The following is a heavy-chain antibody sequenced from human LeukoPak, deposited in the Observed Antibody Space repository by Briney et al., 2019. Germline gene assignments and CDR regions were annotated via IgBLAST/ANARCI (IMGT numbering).Heavy chain of an antibody. Sequence: SETLSLTCTVSGASLARDMYHWGWVRQSPGKGLEWLGTIYYDGSTFYSPSFKSRVTMSINASKKQLSLNLASVTAADTAVYYCARAEAYSGYGSFDYWGQGTLVTVSS. CDR1: GASLARDMYH. V-gene: IGHV4-39*01. CDR3: ARAEAYSGYGSFDY. CDR2: IYYDGST. J-gene: IGHJ4*02. D-gene: IGHD5-12*01.